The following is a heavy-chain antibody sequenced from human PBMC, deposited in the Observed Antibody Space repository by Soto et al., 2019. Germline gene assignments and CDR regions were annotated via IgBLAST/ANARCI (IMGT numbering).Heavy chain of an antibody. D-gene: IGHD3-10*01. CDR1: GYTFTSYG. CDR3: ARDSRLMVRGVIPDY. V-gene: IGHV1-18*01. CDR2: ISAYNGNT. J-gene: IGHJ4*02. Sequence: GASVKVSCKASGYTFTSYGISWVRQAPGQGLEWMGWISAYNGNTNYAQKLQGRVTMTTDTSTSTAYMELRSLRSDDTAVYYCARDSRLMVRGVIPDYRAQRTPVTVSS.